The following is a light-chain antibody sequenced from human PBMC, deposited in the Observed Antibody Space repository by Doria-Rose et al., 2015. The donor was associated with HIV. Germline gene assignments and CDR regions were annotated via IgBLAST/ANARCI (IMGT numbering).Light chain of an antibody. J-gene: IGKJ1*01. CDR2: DGS. CDR3: HQYGTSWT. CDR1: QSFSSTY. Sequence: EIVMTQPPGTLSLSPGEGATLSCRASQSFSSTYLAWYQQKPGQAPSLLIYDGSTRATGIPDRFSASGSGTDFTLTINRLEPEDFALYYCHQYGTSWTFGQGTKVEI. V-gene: IGKV3-20*01.